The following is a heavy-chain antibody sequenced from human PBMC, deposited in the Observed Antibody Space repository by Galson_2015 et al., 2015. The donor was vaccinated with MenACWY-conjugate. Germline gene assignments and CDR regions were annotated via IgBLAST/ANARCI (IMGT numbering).Heavy chain of an antibody. D-gene: IGHD6-13*01. Sequence: CAISGDSVSSNSAAWNWIRQSPSRGLEWLGRTYYRSKWYNDYAVSVKSRITINPDTSKNQFSLQLNSVTPEDTAVYYCARVQIVGSSWQDYYYYGMDVWGQGTTVTVSS. V-gene: IGHV6-1*01. J-gene: IGHJ6*02. CDR2: TYYRSKWYN. CDR1: GDSVSSNSAA. CDR3: ARVQIVGSSWQDYYYYGMDV.